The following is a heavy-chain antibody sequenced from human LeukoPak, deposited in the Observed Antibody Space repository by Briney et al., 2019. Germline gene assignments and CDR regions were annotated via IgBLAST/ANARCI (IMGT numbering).Heavy chain of an antibody. CDR3: ARVGAVTTRGWNYSDY. CDR1: GGSISSGGYY. Sequence: PSETLSLTCTVSGGSISSGGYYWSWIRQHPGKGLEWIGYIYYSGSTYYNPSLKGRVTISVDTSKNQFSLNLSSVTAADTAVYYCARVGAVTTRGWNYSDYWGQGTLVTVSS. J-gene: IGHJ4*02. D-gene: IGHD4-17*01. CDR2: IYYSGST. V-gene: IGHV4-31*03.